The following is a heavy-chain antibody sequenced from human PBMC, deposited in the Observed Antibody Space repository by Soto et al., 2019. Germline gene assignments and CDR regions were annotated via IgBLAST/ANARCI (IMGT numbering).Heavy chain of an antibody. CDR1: GLTFSDAY. Sequence: EGQLVESGGGLVKPGGSLKLSCEGSGLTFSDAYMCWVRQAPGKGLEWVGRIKTKTDGGATEYAAPVKGRFNISRDDSKNTLYVEMNSLKTEDTAVYYCTTDRPSRLRKPRVWGQGTLVTVSS. CDR2: IKTKTDGGAT. D-gene: IGHD4-17*01. J-gene: IGHJ4*02. V-gene: IGHV3-15*01. CDR3: TTDRPSRLRKPRV.